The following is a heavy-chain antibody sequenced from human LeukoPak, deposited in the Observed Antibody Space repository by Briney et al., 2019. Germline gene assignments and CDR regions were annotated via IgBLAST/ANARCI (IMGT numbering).Heavy chain of an antibody. CDR1: GGSVSSGSYH. J-gene: IGHJ4*02. D-gene: IGHD4-17*01. CDR2: IYYSGST. Sequence: SETLSLTCTVSGGSVSSGSYHWSWIRQPPGKGLEWIGYIYYSGSTNYNPSLKSRVTISVDTSKNQFSLRLSSVTAADTAVYYCARVGYGETIDYWGQGTLVTVSS. CDR3: ARVGYGETIDY. V-gene: IGHV4-61*01.